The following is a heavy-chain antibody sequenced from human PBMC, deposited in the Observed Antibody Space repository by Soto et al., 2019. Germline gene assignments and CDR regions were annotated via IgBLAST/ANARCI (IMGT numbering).Heavy chain of an antibody. D-gene: IGHD1-7*01. J-gene: IGHJ6*03. CDR1: GDSVSSNSAA. V-gene: IGHV6-1*01. CDR3: AGTTWHYWHYMDV. CDR2: TYYRSRWYN. Sequence: SQTLSLTCAISGDSVSSNSAAWNWIRQSPSRGLEWLGRTYYRSRWYNDYAVSVKSRITVNPDTSKNQFSLQLTSVTPEDTAVYYCAGTTWHYWHYMDVWGKGTTVTVSS.